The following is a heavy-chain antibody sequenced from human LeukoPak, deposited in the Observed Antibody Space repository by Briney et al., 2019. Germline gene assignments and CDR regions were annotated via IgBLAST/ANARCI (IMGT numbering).Heavy chain of an antibody. Sequence: ASVKVSCKASGYTFASYYMHWVRQAPGQGLEWMGIINPSGGSTSYAQKFQGRVSMTRDTSTSTVYMELSSLRSEDTAVYYCARGPAEQWLVRYYGMDVWGQGTTVTVSS. J-gene: IGHJ6*02. CDR3: ARGPAEQWLVRYYGMDV. V-gene: IGHV1-46*01. CDR1: GYTFASYY. D-gene: IGHD6-19*01. CDR2: INPSGGST.